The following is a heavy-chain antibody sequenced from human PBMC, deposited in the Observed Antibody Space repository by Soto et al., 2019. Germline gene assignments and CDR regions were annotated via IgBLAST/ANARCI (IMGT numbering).Heavy chain of an antibody. J-gene: IGHJ1*01. D-gene: IGHD3-22*01. Sequence: GGSLRLSCAASGFTFSQSVIHWVRQAPGKGLEWVALISHDGINKQYPDSVKGRFTISRDNSKNTLSLQMDSLRAEDTAVYYCAIEDVSSGYAGTFHHWGQGTQVTVSS. CDR3: AIEDVSSGYAGTFHH. CDR2: ISHDGINK. CDR1: GFTFSQSV. V-gene: IGHV3-30-3*01.